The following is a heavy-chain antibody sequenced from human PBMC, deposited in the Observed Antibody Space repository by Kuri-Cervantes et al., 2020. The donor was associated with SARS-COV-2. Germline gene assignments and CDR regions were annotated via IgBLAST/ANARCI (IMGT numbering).Heavy chain of an antibody. V-gene: IGHV4-39*01. CDR2: IYYSGST. J-gene: IGHJ4*02. Sequence: SETLSLTCTVPGGSISSSSYYWGWIRQPPGKGLEWIGSIYYSGSTYYNPSLKSRVAISVDTSKNQFSLKLSSVTAADTAVYYCARHGRKGSGYDKHFDYWGQGTLVTVSS. D-gene: IGHD5-12*01. CDR1: GGSISSSSYY. CDR3: ARHGRKGSGYDKHFDY.